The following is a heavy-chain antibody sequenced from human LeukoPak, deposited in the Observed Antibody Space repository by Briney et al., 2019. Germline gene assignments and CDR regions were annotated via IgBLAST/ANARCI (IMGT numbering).Heavy chain of an antibody. CDR1: GFTFNTYS. D-gene: IGHD1-26*01. CDR3: AASPGGATNPLDY. V-gene: IGHV3-48*04. J-gene: IGHJ4*02. CDR2: ITDDNRTI. Sequence: GGSLRLSCAASGFTFNTYSMNWVRQAPGKGLEWVSYITDDNRTIYYADSVEGRFTISRDNAKNSLFLQMNSLRAEDSAVYYCAASPGGATNPLDYWGQGTLVTVSS.